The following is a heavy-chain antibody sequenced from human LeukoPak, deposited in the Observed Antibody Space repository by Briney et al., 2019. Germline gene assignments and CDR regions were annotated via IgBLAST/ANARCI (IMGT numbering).Heavy chain of an antibody. CDR3: ARDRYDILTGYSYYFDY. Sequence: ASVKVSCKASGYTFTIYAMHWVRQASGQRLEWMGWINAGNGNTKYSQKFQGRVTITRDTSASTAYMELSSLRSEDTAVYYCARDRYDILTGYSYYFDYWGQGTLVTVSS. J-gene: IGHJ4*02. CDR1: GYTFTIYA. D-gene: IGHD3-9*01. V-gene: IGHV1-3*01. CDR2: INAGNGNT.